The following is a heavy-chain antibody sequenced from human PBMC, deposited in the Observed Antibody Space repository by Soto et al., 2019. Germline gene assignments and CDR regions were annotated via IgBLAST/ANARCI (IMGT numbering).Heavy chain of an antibody. CDR1: GFTFSSCA. Sequence: PGGSLRLSCAASGFTFSSCAMIWVRQAPGKGLEWVSAISGTGDSTYYADSVKGRFTISRDNSKNTLYLQMNSLRVEDTAVYYCAKPSPTQGYCSGGSCPSWAPYYFDYWGQGTLVTVSS. V-gene: IGHV3-23*01. CDR3: AKPSPTQGYCSGGSCPSWAPYYFDY. CDR2: ISGTGDST. J-gene: IGHJ4*02. D-gene: IGHD2-15*01.